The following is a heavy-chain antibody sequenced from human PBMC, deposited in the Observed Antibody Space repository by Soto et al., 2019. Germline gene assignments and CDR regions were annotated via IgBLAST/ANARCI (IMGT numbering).Heavy chain of an antibody. CDR2: ISYEGSKT. V-gene: IGHV3-30*18. J-gene: IGHJ6*02. CDR3: AKDHWAAYSGYAIRNDLDV. Sequence: QVQLVESGGGVVQPGRSLRLSCAASGFTFSDYGIHWVRQAPGKGLEWVAVISYEGSKTYYADSVNGRFTISRDNSKNTLYLQMASLRPEDTAVYYCAKDHWAAYSGYAIRNDLDVWGQGTTVTVSS. CDR1: GFTFSDYG. D-gene: IGHD5-12*01.